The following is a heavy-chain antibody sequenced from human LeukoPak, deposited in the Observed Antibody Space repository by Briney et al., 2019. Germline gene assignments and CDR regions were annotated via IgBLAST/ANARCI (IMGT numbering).Heavy chain of an antibody. D-gene: IGHD2-21*01. V-gene: IGHV3-30*18. Sequence: GRSLRLSCAAYGFTFSDYGMHWARLAPGKGLEWVAHISHDGSSQNYADSVQGRFTISRDNSNNTIDLQSTSLRAEDTAVHYCAKDGPLPYSTTSLGRHFLAYWGRRTLVPVSS. CDR2: ISHDGSSQ. CDR3: AKDGPLPYSTTSLGRHFLAY. J-gene: IGHJ4*02. CDR1: GFTFSDYG.